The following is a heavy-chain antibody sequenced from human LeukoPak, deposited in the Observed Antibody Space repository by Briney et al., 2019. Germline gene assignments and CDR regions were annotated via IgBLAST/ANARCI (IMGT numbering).Heavy chain of an antibody. CDR3: ARGLLQLPDY. D-gene: IGHD2-2*01. V-gene: IGHV3-23*01. CDR1: GFTFSSYA. Sequence: GGSLRLSCAASGFTFSSYAMNWVRQAPGKGLEWVSAITGSGGSTFYADSLKGRFTISRDNSKNTLYLQMDSLRAEDTAVYYCARGLLQLPDYWGQGTLVTVSS. CDR2: ITGSGGST. J-gene: IGHJ4*02.